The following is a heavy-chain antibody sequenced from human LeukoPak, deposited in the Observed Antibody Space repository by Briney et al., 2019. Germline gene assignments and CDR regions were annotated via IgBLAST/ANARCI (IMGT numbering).Heavy chain of an antibody. J-gene: IGHJ3*02. CDR2: INSDGSST. Sequence: GGSLRLSCAASGFTFSSYWMHWVRQAPGKGLVWVSRINSDGSSTSYADSVKGRFTISRDNAKNSLYLQMNSLRAEDTAVYYCARAVLLWFGELLSDAFDIWGQGTMVTVSS. CDR1: GFTFSSYW. CDR3: ARAVLLWFGELLSDAFDI. V-gene: IGHV3-74*01. D-gene: IGHD3-10*01.